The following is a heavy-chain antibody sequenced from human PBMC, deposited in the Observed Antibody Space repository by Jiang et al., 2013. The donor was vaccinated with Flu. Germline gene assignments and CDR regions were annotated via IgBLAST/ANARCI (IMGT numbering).Heavy chain of an antibody. CDR2: INHSGST. CDR3: ARRKKWEPFDY. Sequence: LLKPSETLSLTCAVYGGSFSGYYWSWIRQPPGKGLEWIGEINHSGSTNYNPSLKSRVTISVDTSKNQFSLKLSSVTAADTAVYYCARRKKWEPFDYWGQGTLVTVSS. J-gene: IGHJ4*02. D-gene: IGHD1-26*01. V-gene: IGHV4-34*01. CDR1: GGSFSGYY.